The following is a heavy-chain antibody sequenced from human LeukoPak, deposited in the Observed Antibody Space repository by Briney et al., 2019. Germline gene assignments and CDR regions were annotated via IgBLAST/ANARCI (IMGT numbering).Heavy chain of an antibody. CDR3: ARARTGRDAFDI. D-gene: IGHD3-10*01. V-gene: IGHV3-11*05. Sequence: PGGSLRLSCAASGFTFSDYFMSWIRQAPGKGMEWLSYVSSSGSYTNNADSVKGRFTISRDNAKNALYLQMNSLRADDTAIYYCARARTGRDAFDIWDQGTTVTVSS. CDR2: VSSSGSYT. J-gene: IGHJ3*02. CDR1: GFTFSDYF.